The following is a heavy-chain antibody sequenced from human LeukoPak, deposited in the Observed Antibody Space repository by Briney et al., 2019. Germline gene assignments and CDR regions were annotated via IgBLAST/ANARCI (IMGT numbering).Heavy chain of an antibody. CDR1: XH. D-gene: IGHD6-19*01. V-gene: IGHV4-59*08. J-gene: IGHJ4*02. CDR2: IYYSGST. CDR3: ARAVSGRFDY. Sequence: XHWGWIRQPPGKGLEWTGYIYYSGSTNYNPSLNSRVTISVDTSKNQFSLRLSSVTAADTAIYYCARAVSGRFDYWGQGTLVTVSS.